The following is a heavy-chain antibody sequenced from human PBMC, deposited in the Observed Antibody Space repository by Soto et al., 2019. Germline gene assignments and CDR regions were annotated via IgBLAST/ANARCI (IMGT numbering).Heavy chain of an antibody. J-gene: IGHJ5*01. CDR1: GYTFTSYG. Sequence: ASVKVSCKASGYTFTSYGISWVRQAPGQGLEWMGWISAYNGNTNYAQKLQGRVTMTTDTSTSTAYMELRSLRSDDTAVYYCARDPAPYQLHQVENWFDSWGQGTLVPVSS. D-gene: IGHD2-2*01. V-gene: IGHV1-18*01. CDR3: ARDPAPYQLHQVENWFDS. CDR2: ISAYNGNT.